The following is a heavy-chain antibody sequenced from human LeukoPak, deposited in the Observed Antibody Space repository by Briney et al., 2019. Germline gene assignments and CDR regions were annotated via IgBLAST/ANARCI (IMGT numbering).Heavy chain of an antibody. Sequence: SETLSLTCTVSGGSISSGDSYWTWIRQPPGKGLEFIGYIYYSGSTYYNPSLKSRVTISVDASKNQFSLNLSSMTAADTAVYYCATYYGGKPIDYWGQGTLVAVSP. V-gene: IGHV4-30-4*01. CDR3: ATYYGGKPIDY. J-gene: IGHJ4*02. D-gene: IGHD4-23*01. CDR1: GGSISSGDSY. CDR2: IYYSGST.